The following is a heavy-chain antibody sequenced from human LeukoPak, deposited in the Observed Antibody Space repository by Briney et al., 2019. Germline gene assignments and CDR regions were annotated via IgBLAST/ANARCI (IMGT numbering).Heavy chain of an antibody. CDR1: GSSISSNY. D-gene: IGHD1-26*01. V-gene: IGHV4-59*01. Sequence: SETLSLTCTISGSSISSNYWSWIRQPPGKGLEWIGYIYNRGSTNYNPSLKSRVTISVDTSKNQFSLKLSSVTAADTAVYYCARECGSYGEAFDIWGQGTMVTVSS. CDR3: ARECGSYGEAFDI. CDR2: IYNRGST. J-gene: IGHJ3*02.